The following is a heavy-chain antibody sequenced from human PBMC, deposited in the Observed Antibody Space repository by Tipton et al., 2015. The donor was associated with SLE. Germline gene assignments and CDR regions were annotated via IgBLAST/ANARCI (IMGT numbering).Heavy chain of an antibody. Sequence: TLSLTCSVSADSIRRSYWSWIRQPPGKGLEWIGYIYYTGDTNYNPSLKSRVTISADTSKNQISLMLSSVTAADTAVYYCARGSLVLPTVAGDVDAFDIWGQGTAVIVSS. CDR1: ADSIRRSY. D-gene: IGHD4-23*01. V-gene: IGHV4-59*08. J-gene: IGHJ3*02. CDR2: IYYTGDT. CDR3: ARGSLVLPTVAGDVDAFDI.